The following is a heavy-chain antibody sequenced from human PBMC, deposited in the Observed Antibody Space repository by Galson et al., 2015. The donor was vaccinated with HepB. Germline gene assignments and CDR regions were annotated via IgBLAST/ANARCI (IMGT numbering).Heavy chain of an antibody. CDR3: ARDGYDSSGFHRNAFDI. V-gene: IGHV3-53*01. J-gene: IGHJ3*02. CDR1: GFTVSSNY. D-gene: IGHD3-22*01. Sequence: SLRLSCAASGFTVSSNYMSWVRQAPGKGLEWVSVIYSGGSTYYADSVKGRFTISRDNSKNTLYLQMNSLRAEDTAVYYCARDGYDSSGFHRNAFDIWGQGTMVTVSS. CDR2: IYSGGST.